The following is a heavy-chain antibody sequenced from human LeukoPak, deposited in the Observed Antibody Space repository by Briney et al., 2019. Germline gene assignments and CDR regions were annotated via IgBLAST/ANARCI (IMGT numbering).Heavy chain of an antibody. CDR3: ARVNIAVVPSTMFDY. D-gene: IGHD2-2*01. CDR2: INYSGTT. J-gene: IGHJ4*02. CDR1: GDSISSRTYY. V-gene: IGHV4-39*07. Sequence: SETLSLTCTVSGDSISSRTYYWGWVRQPPGKGLEWIGSINYSGTTYYNPSLKSRDTVSVDTSKNQFSLTLSSVTAADTAVYYCARVNIAVVPSTMFDYWGQGILVTVSS.